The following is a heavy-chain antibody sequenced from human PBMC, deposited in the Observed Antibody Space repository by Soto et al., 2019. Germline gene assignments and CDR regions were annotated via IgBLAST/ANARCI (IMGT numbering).Heavy chain of an antibody. J-gene: IGHJ2*01. CDR2: ISSSSSTI. CDR3: ARGYDSSGYLLDWYFDL. Sequence: EVQLVESGGGLVQPGGSLRLSCAASGFTFSSYSMNWVRQAPGKGLEWVSYISSSSSTIYYADSVKGRFTISRDNAKNSLYLQMNSLRDEYTAVFYCARGYDSSGYLLDWYFDLWGRGTLVTVSS. D-gene: IGHD3-22*01. CDR1: GFTFSSYS. V-gene: IGHV3-48*02.